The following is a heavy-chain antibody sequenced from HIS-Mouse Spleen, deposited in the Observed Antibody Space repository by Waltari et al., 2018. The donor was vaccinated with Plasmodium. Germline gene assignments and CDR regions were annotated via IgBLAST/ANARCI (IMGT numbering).Heavy chain of an antibody. CDR1: GFTFSRYW. D-gene: IGHD6-19*01. Sequence: EVQLVESGGGLVQPGGSLRLSCAAFGFTFSRYWMHWVRQAPGKGLVWVSRINSDGSSTSYADSVKGRFTIYRDNAKNTLYLQMNSLRAEDTAVYYCARGRTSGWFDYWGQGTLVTVSS. V-gene: IGHV3-74*01. CDR2: INSDGSST. J-gene: IGHJ4*02. CDR3: ARGRTSGWFDY.